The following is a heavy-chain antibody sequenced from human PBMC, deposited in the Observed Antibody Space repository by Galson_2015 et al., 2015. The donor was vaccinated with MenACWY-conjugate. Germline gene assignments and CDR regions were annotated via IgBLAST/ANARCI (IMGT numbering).Heavy chain of an antibody. CDR3: AKGPRRQLPGVDSDY. D-gene: IGHD1-1*01. V-gene: IGHV3-7*03. CDR1: GFTLSSYW. CDR2: IKQDGNDK. J-gene: IGHJ4*02. Sequence: SLRLSCAASGFTLSSYWMSWARQAPGKGLEWVARIKQDGNDKEYLESVKGRFTISRDNSRNSLYLQMNSLRAEDTAIYYCAKGPRRQLPGVDSDYWGQGTLVTVSS.